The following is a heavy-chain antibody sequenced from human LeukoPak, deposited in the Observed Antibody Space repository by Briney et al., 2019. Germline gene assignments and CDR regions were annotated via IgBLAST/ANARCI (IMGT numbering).Heavy chain of an antibody. J-gene: IGHJ4*02. Sequence: GGSLRVSCAASGFTLSTYWMHWVRQAPGKGLVWVAHINRDGSTTNYADSVKGRFTISRDNAKNTMYLQMNSLRAEDTAVYYCARDENSSGGDCPKRGFDYWGQGTLVTVSS. D-gene: IGHD2-21*02. CDR3: ARDENSSGGDCPKRGFDY. V-gene: IGHV3-74*01. CDR2: INRDGSTT. CDR1: GFTLSTYW.